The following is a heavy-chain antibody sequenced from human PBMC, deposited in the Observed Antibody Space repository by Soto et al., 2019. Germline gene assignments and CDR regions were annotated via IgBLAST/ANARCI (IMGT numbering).Heavy chain of an antibody. CDR2: IYSGGTK. D-gene: IGHD6-19*01. V-gene: IGHV3-53*01. CDR3: ARSAGGGWYLSRFDP. CDR1: GFTVSSNY. Sequence: EVQLVESGGGLMQPGGSLRLSCAVSGFTVSSNYMSWVRQAPGKGLEWVSVIYSGGTKYYADSVKGRFSSSRDISQNTFYLQMNSPSAEAKALYYCARSAGGGWYLSRFDPWGQGTLVTVSS. J-gene: IGHJ5*02.